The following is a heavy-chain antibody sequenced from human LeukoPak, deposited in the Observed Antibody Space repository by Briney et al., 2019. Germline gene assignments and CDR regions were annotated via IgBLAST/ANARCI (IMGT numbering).Heavy chain of an antibody. CDR2: TYHSGST. D-gene: IGHD6-6*01. CDR3: ARAAREQLVLLSYYFDY. V-gene: IGHV4-30-2*01. CDR1: GGSISSGGYY. J-gene: IGHJ4*02. Sequence: SETLSLTCTVSGGSISSGGYYWSWIRQPPGKGLEWIGYTYHSGSTYYNPSLKSRVTISVDRSKNQFSLKLSSVTAADTAVYYCARAAREQLVLLSYYFDYWGQGTLVTVSS.